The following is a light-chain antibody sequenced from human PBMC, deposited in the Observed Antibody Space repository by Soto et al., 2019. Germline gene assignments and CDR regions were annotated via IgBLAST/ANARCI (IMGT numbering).Light chain of an antibody. J-gene: IGKJ2*01. CDR3: QQSYSTPGT. Sequence: GDRVTITCRASQSISSYLNWYQQKPGKAPKLLIYAASRLQSGVPSKFSGSGSGTDFTLTISSLQPEDFATYYCQQSYSTPGTFGQGTKLEIK. CDR1: QSISSY. V-gene: IGKV1-39*01. CDR2: AAS.